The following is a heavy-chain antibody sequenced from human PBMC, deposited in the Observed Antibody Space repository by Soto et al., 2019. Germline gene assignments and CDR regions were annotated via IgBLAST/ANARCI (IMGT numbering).Heavy chain of an antibody. CDR2: ISSSSSYT. V-gene: IGHV3-11*06. CDR1: GFTFSDYY. Sequence: GGSLRLSCAASGFTFSDYYMSWIRQAPGKGLEWVSYISSSSSYTNYADSVKGRFTISRDNAKNSLYLQMNSLRAEDTAVYYCARDMMTRITMVRGIDGLDYWGQGTLVTVSS. D-gene: IGHD3-10*01. CDR3: ARDMMTRITMVRGIDGLDY. J-gene: IGHJ4*02.